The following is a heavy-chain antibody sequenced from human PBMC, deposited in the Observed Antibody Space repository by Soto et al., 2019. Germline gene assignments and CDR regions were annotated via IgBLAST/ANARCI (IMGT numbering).Heavy chain of an antibody. Sequence: SVKVSCKASGGTISSYAISWVRQAPGQGLEWMGGIIPIFGTANYAQKFQGRVTITADESTSTAYMELSSLRSEDTAVYYCVRDRCYDLLCGMDVWGQGTTVIVS. CDR1: GGTISSYA. V-gene: IGHV1-69*13. J-gene: IGHJ6*02. CDR3: VRDRCYDLLCGMDV. CDR2: IIPIFGTA. D-gene: IGHD5-12*01.